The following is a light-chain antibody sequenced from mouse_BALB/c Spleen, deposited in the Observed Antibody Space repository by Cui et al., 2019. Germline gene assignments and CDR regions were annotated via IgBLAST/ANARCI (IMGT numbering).Light chain of an antibody. V-gene: IGKV6-20*01. Sequence: IFITQSLNSMSMSVEERVTLSCKASANVGTYVSWYQQKPEQSPKLLIEGPSNRYTGVPERFTGSGSATDFTLSSSSVQAEELAGYHCGQSYSYPYTFGGGTKLEIK. CDR3: GQSYSYPYT. CDR2: GPS. CDR1: ANVGTY. J-gene: IGKJ2*01.